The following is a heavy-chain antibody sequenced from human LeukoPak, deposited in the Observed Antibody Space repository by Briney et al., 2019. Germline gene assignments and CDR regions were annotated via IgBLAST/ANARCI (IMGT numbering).Heavy chain of an antibody. Sequence: ASVKVSCKASGGTFSSYAISWVRQAPGQGLEWMGRMNPNSGNTGYAQKFQGRVTITRNTSISTAYMELSSLRSEDTAVYYCARGAFRSQYYDFWSGYYKDGYDYWGQGTLVTVSS. CDR3: ARGAFRSQYYDFWSGYYKDGYDY. CDR1: GGTFSSYA. CDR2: MNPNSGNT. D-gene: IGHD3-3*01. V-gene: IGHV1-8*03. J-gene: IGHJ4*02.